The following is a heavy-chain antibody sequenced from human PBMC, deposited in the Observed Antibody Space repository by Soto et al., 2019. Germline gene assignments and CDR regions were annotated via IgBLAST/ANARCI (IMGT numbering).Heavy chain of an antibody. CDR1: GYTFKMFG. V-gene: IGHV1-18*01. CDR3: AKNPPLYLNGDYGDYGGSMEDS. CDR2: ISVYTGNT. D-gene: IGHD4-17*01. J-gene: IGHJ4*02. Sequence: QVQLVQSGAEVKKPGASVKVSCEASGYTFKMFGITWVRQAPGQGLEWLGWISVYTGNTDYAPKIQERVTLTTDTSPNTGYMEGRSLRSGDTGVYYRAKNPPLYLNGDYGDYGGSMEDSWGQGTLVTVSS.